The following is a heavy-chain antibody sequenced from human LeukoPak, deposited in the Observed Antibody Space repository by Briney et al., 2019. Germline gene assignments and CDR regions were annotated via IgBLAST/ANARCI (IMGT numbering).Heavy chain of an antibody. J-gene: IGHJ2*01. D-gene: IGHD3-3*01. CDR1: GFTFRNYG. CDR3: ARDRSVRYFDL. V-gene: IGHV3-33*01. Sequence: QSGGSLRLSCAAYGFTFRNYGMHWDRQAPGKGLEWVAVIWYDGSNKYYADSVKGRFTMSRDNSKNTLFLQMNSLRVDDTAVYYCARDRSVRYFDLWGRGTLITVSS. CDR2: IWYDGSNK.